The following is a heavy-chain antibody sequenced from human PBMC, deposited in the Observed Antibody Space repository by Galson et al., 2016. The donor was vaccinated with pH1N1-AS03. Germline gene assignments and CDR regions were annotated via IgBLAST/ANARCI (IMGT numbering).Heavy chain of an antibody. Sequence: SLRLSCAASGFTFRNYAMRWVRQAPGKGLEWVSAISGDGSVTHYADSVKGRFTISRDNSKSTLYLQMSSMRAEDTAVYYCANGRGSWYGSSNWFDPWGQGTLVAVSS. CDR1: GFTFRNYA. CDR3: ANGRGSWYGSSNWFDP. J-gene: IGHJ5*02. D-gene: IGHD6-13*01. V-gene: IGHV3-23*01. CDR2: ISGDGSVT.